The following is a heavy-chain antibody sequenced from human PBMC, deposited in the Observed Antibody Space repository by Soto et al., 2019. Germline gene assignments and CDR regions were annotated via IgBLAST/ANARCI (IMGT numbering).Heavy chain of an antibody. J-gene: IGHJ4*02. CDR2: IYYSGST. CDR1: GGSISSGGYY. D-gene: IGHD2-2*01. CDR3: ARETNAVAVTADRYEAYFDY. Sequence: SETLSLTCTVSGGSISSGGYYWSWIRQHPGKGLEWIGYIYYSGSTYYNPSLKSRVTISVDTSKNQFSLKLSSVTAADTAVYYCARETNAVAVTADRYEAYFDYCGQGNLVTVSS. V-gene: IGHV4-31*03.